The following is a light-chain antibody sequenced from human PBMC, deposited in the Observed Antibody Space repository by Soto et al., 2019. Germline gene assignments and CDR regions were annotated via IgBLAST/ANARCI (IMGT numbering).Light chain of an antibody. Sequence: EIVMTQSPATLSVSPGERATLSCRASQSVSSNLAWYQQKPGQGPRLLIYGASTRATGIPGRFSGSGSGTEFTLTISSLQSEDFAAYYCQQYNSWPLTFGGGTKVDI. CDR1: QSVSSN. V-gene: IGKV3-15*01. J-gene: IGKJ4*01. CDR2: GAS. CDR3: QQYNSWPLT.